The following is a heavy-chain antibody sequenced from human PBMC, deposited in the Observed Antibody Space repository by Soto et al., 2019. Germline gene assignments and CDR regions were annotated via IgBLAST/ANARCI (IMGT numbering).Heavy chain of an antibody. J-gene: IGHJ5*02. Sequence: EVHLGESGGGLVQPGVSLRLSCAASGFTFSRDSMNWVRQAPGKGLEWVSYISTPSSPIYYADSVRGRFTISRDDAKNSLYLQLNSLRDEDTAVYYCARDVFPGIAVAGTWFALWGQGVLVTVSS. D-gene: IGHD6-19*01. CDR1: GFTFSRDS. CDR3: ARDVFPGIAVAGTWFAL. CDR2: ISTPSSPI. V-gene: IGHV3-48*02.